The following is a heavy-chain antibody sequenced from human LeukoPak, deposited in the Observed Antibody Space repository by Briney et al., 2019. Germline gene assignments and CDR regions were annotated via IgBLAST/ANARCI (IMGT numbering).Heavy chain of an antibody. CDR1: GVTFSSYA. V-gene: IGHV1-69*01. CDR3: ARDGGRQYYFDY. Sequence: ASVKVSCKASGVTFSSYAISWVRQAPGQGLEWMGGIIPIFGTANYAQKFQGRVTITADESTSTAYMEPSSLRSEDTAVYYCARDGGRQYYFDYWGQGTLVTVSS. D-gene: IGHD3-3*01. CDR2: IIPIFGTA. J-gene: IGHJ4*02.